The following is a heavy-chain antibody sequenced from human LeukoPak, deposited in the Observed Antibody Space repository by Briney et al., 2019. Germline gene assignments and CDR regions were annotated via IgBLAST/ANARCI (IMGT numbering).Heavy chain of an antibody. D-gene: IGHD3-22*01. CDR3: ARMRGITMIVVVTQIAYFDY. Sequence: SETLSLTCAVYGGSFSGYYWSWIRQPPGKGLEWIGETNHSGSTNYNPSLKSRVTISVDTSKNQFSLKLSSVTAADTAVYYCARMRGITMIVVVTQIAYFDYWGQGTLVTVSS. J-gene: IGHJ4*02. CDR1: GGSFSGYY. V-gene: IGHV4-34*01. CDR2: TNHSGST.